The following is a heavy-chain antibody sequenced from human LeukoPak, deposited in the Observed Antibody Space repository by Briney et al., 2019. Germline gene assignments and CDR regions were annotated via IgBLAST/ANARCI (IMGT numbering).Heavy chain of an antibody. CDR3: TKGYYEPFDS. Sequence: SETLSLTCTVSGASVNSYYWDWIRQPLGKGLEWIGGISDSGRTYYNPSLKSRVTISLGTSNNQFSLRLTSVTAADSAMYYCTKGYYEPFDSWGQGTLVTVSS. D-gene: IGHD3-22*01. J-gene: IGHJ4*02. CDR1: GASVNSYY. CDR2: ISDSGRT. V-gene: IGHV4-59*02.